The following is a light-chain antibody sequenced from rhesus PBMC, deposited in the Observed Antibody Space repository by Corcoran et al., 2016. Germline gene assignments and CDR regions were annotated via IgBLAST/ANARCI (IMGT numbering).Light chain of an antibody. J-gene: IGKJ2*01. V-gene: IGKV3-40*03. Sequence: EIVMTQSPATLSLSPGETAALSCRASESVGSYLAWYQQKPGQAPKLLVHSAYFRATGIPDRFSGSGSGTDFTLTISSLQSEDCATYYCQPYSSRPYSFGQGTKVEIK. CDR3: QPYSSRPYS. CDR2: SAY. CDR1: ESVGSY.